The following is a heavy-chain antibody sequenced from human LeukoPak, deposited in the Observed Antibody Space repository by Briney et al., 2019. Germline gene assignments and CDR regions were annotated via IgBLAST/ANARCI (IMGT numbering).Heavy chain of an antibody. J-gene: IGHJ3*01. CDR1: GYSINSGYY. CDR2: IYYSGST. V-gene: IGHV4-38-2*01. D-gene: IGHD1-7*01. CDR3: ARGNWNYLKI. Sequence: KASETLSLTCAVTGYSINSGYYWGWIRQPPGKGLEWIGSIYYSGSTYYNPSLKSRVTISVDTSKNQFSLKLSSVIAANTAVYYCARGNWNYLKIWGQGTMVTVSS.